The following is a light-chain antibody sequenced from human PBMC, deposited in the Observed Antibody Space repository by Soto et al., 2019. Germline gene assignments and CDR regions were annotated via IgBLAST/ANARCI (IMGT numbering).Light chain of an antibody. V-gene: IGKV3-20*01. CDR1: QSVSSSY. J-gene: IGKJ4*01. CDR2: DAS. CDR3: QHYGSSPLT. Sequence: EIVLTQSPDTLSLSPGERATLSCRASQSVSSSYLAWYQQQPGQAPRLLIYDASSRATGIPDRFSGSGSGTDFTLTISRLEPEDFAVYYCQHYGSSPLTFGGGTKVETK.